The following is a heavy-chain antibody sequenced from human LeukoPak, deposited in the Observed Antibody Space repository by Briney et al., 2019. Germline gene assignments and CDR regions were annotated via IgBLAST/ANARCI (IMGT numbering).Heavy chain of an antibody. Sequence: ASVKVSCKASGYTFTNYGISWVRQAPGQGLEWMGWISAYDGNTNYAQKFQGRVTMTTDTSTSTAYMELRSLRSDDTAVYYCAKGDFGFWSGFKGPDYYYQMGVLGTGTTGTGSS. D-gene: IGHD3-3*01. J-gene: IGHJ6*03. CDR2: ISAYDGNT. CDR1: GYTFTNYG. V-gene: IGHV1-18*01. CDR3: AKGDFGFWSGFKGPDYYYQMGV.